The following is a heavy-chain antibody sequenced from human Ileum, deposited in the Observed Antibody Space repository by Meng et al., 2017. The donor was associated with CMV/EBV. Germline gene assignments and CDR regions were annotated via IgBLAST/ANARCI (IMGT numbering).Heavy chain of an antibody. Sequence: CRASGSSINMSAIHWVRQAPGQGHQWMGCSKGNSGNPQYSPHFQGRVTFTRDTSASTAYMELSGLTSEDSAVYYCARGRDSGSWLFGYWGQGSLVTVSS. J-gene: IGHJ4*02. CDR2: SKGNSGNP. CDR3: ARGRDSGSWLFGY. D-gene: IGHD6-13*01. CDR1: GSSINMSA. V-gene: IGHV1-3*02.